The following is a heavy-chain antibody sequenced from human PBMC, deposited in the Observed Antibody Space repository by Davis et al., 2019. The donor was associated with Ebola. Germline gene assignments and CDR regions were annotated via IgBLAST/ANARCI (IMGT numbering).Heavy chain of an antibody. D-gene: IGHD3-22*01. CDR2: IIPIFGTT. CDR3: ARDQDYYDSSRNGIGGAFDI. J-gene: IGHJ3*02. V-gene: IGHV1-69*13. CDR1: GGTFSIYV. Sequence: AASVKVSCKASGGTFSIYVITWVRQAPGQGLEWMGGIIPIFGTTHYAQKFQGRVTITADESTSTGYMELSSLRSEDTAVYYCARDQDYYDSSRNGIGGAFDIWGQGTMVTVSS.